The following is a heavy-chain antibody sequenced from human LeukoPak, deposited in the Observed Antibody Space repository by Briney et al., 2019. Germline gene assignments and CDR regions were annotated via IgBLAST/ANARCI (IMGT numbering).Heavy chain of an antibody. Sequence: SETLSLTCTVSGGSISSGDYYWSWIRQPPGKGLEWIGYIYYSGSTYYNPSLKSRVTISVDTSKNQFSLKLSSVTAADTAVYYCARAVLDYSTLYYFDYWGQGTLVTVSS. CDR1: GGSISSGDYY. CDR3: ARAVLDYSTLYYFDY. V-gene: IGHV4-30-4*01. D-gene: IGHD4-11*01. CDR2: IYYSGST. J-gene: IGHJ4*02.